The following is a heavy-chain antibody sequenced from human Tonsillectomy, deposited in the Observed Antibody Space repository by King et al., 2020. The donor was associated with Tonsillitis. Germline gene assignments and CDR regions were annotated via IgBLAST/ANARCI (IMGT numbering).Heavy chain of an antibody. D-gene: IGHD3-3*01. CDR3: ARASYYDFWSGYLRAFDY. J-gene: IGHJ4*02. Sequence: VQLQESGPGLVKPSGTLSLTCAVSGGSISSSNWWSWVRQPPGKGLEWIGEIYHSGSTNYNPSLKSRVTISVDKSKNQFSLKLSSVTAADTAVYYCARASYYDFWSGYLRAFDYWGQGTLVTVSS. CDR2: IYHSGST. V-gene: IGHV4-4*02. CDR1: GGSISSSNW.